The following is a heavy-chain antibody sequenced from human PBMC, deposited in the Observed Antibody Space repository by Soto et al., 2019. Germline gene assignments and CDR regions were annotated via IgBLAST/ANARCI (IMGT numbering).Heavy chain of an antibody. V-gene: IGHV3-74*01. J-gene: IGHJ4*02. D-gene: IGHD2-15*01. CDR3: VRTSLVVAASTREDY. Sequence: EVQLVESGGGLVQPGGSLRLSCSASGFTFSSYWMHWVRQAPGKGLVWVSRINSDGSSTSYADSVKGRFTISRDNAKNTLYLKTSTLRAEDTAVYYCVRTSLVVAASTREDYWGQGTLVTVSS. CDR1: GFTFSSYW. CDR2: INSDGSST.